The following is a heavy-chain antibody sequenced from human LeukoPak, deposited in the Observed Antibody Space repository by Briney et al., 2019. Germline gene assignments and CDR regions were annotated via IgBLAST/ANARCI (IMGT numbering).Heavy chain of an antibody. D-gene: IGHD3-3*01. J-gene: IGHJ4*02. CDR1: GYSISSGYY. CDR2: IYHSGST. CDR3: ARAPAYYDFWSGYSSIYFDY. Sequence: SETLSLTCTVSGYSISSGYYWGWTRQPPGKGLEWIGSIYHSGSTYYNPSLKSRVTISVDTSKNQFSLKLSSVTAADTAVYYCARAPAYYDFWSGYSSIYFDYWGQGTLVTVSS. V-gene: IGHV4-38-2*02.